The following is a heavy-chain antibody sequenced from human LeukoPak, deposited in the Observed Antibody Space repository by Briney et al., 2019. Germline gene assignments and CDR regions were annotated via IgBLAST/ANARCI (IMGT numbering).Heavy chain of an antibody. V-gene: IGHV3-9*01. CDR2: ISWNSGTI. CDR1: GFTFYDYV. Sequence: GGSLRLSCAASGFTFYDYVMNWVRQAPGKGLEWVSGISWNSGTIGYADSVKGRFTISRDNAKNFLYLQMNSLRAEDTALYYCVKGAAYHLGDAFDIWGQGTMVTVSS. J-gene: IGHJ3*02. D-gene: IGHD2-15*01. CDR3: VKGAAYHLGDAFDI.